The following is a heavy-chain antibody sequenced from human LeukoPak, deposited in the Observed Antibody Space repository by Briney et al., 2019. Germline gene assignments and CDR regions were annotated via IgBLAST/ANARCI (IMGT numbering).Heavy chain of an antibody. CDR1: GFTFSSYW. Sequence: GGSLRLSCAVSGFTFSSYWMHWVRQAPGKGLVWVSGINSDGSSTSYADSVKGRFTISRDNAKNTLYLQMSSLRAEDTAVYYCVREWAVAGTGFDYWGQGTLVTVSS. V-gene: IGHV3-74*01. CDR2: INSDGSST. D-gene: IGHD6-19*01. CDR3: VREWAVAGTGFDY. J-gene: IGHJ4*02.